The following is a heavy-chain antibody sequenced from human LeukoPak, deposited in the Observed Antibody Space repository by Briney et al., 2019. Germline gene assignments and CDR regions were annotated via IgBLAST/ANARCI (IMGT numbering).Heavy chain of an antibody. CDR2: IVVGSGNT. V-gene: IGHV1-58*01. J-gene: IGHJ2*01. D-gene: IGHD1-26*01. CDR1: GFTFSNSG. Sequence: GASVKVSCKASGFTFSNSGVQWVRQARGQRLEWIGWIVVGSGNTNYAQQFQERVTLTRDMSTSTAYTELSSLRSEDTAVYYCAAGKKVGAYLWYYFDLWGRGTLVTVSS. CDR3: AAGKKVGAYLWYYFDL.